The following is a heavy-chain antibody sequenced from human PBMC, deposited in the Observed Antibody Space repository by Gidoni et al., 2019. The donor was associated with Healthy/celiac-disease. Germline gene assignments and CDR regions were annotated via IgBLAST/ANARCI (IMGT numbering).Heavy chain of an antibody. V-gene: IGHV3-48*01. CDR3: ARNQRAETTTVISYWYFDL. CDR1: GFTFSSYS. D-gene: IGHD4-17*01. CDR2: ISSSSSTI. J-gene: IGHJ2*01. Sequence: EVQLVESGGGLVQPGGSLRLSCAASGFTFSSYSMNWVRQAPGKGLEWVSYISSSSSTIYYADSVKGRFTISRDNAKNSLNLQMNSLRAEDTAVYYCARNQRAETTTVISYWYFDLWGRGTLVTVSS.